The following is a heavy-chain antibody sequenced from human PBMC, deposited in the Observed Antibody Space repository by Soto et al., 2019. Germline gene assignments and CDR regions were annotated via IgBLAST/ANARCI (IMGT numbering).Heavy chain of an antibody. CDR1: GGSFSGYY. CDR3: ARGYASNFDY. CDR2: INHSGST. V-gene: IGHV4-34*01. Sequence: QVQLQQWGAGLLKPSETLSLTCAVYGGSFSGYYWNWIRQPPGKGLEWIGEINHSGSTNYNLSRKTRCTVSEQTSKSQCALKLSSVSAADMVLYYVARGYASNFDYWGPATLVSVSS. D-gene: IGHD2-2*01. J-gene: IGHJ4*02.